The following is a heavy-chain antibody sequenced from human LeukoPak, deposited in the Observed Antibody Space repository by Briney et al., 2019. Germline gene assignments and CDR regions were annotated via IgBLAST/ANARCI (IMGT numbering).Heavy chain of an antibody. CDR2: IYSGGST. J-gene: IGHJ4*02. D-gene: IGHD4-17*01. CDR1: GFTVSSNY. V-gene: IGHV3-53*01. Sequence: GGSLRLSCAASGFTVSSNYMSWVRQAPGKGLEWVSVIYSGGSTYYADSVKGRFTISRDNSKNTLYLQMNSLRAEDTAVYYCARDADSGVYDYWGQGTLVPVSP. CDR3: ARDADSGVYDY.